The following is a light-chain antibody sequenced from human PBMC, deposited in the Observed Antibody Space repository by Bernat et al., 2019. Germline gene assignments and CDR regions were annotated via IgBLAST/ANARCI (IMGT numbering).Light chain of an antibody. J-gene: IGLJ3*02. CDR1: SSDVGSYNR. V-gene: IGLV2-18*02. CDR3: CSFTTTTTWV. CDR2: EVN. Sequence: QSALTQPPSVSGSPGQSVTISCTGTSSDVGSYNRVSWYQQPPGTAPKLMNYEVNNRPSGVPDRFSGSKSGNTASLTISGLQAEDEADYYCCSFTTTTTWVFGGGTKLTVL.